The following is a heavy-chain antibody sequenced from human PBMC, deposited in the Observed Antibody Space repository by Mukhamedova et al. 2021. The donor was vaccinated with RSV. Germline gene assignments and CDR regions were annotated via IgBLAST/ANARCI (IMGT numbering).Heavy chain of an antibody. Sequence: VRQAPGKGLEYVSAISSNGGSTYYANSVKGRFTISRDNSKNTLYLQMGSLRAEDTAVYYCARGPYCGGDCYSGPFDYWSQGTLVT. J-gene: IGHJ4*02. D-gene: IGHD2-21*02. CDR2: ISSNGGST. V-gene: IGHV3-64*01. CDR3: ARGPYCGGDCYSGPFDY.